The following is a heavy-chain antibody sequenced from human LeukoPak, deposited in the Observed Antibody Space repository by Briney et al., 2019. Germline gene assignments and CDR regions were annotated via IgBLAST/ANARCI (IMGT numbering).Heavy chain of an antibody. V-gene: IGHV1-69*05. CDR2: IIPIFGTA. D-gene: IGHD2-8*01. Sequence: ASVKVSRKASGGTFSSYAISWVRQAPGQGLEWMGGIIPIFGTANYAQKFQGRVTITTDESTSTAYMELSSLRSEDTAVYYCARAYLTCNGVCYDYWGQGTLVTVSS. J-gene: IGHJ4*02. CDR1: GGTFSSYA. CDR3: ARAYLTCNGVCYDY.